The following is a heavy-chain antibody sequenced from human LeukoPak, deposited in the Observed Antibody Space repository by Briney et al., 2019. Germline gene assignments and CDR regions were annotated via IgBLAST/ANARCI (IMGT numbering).Heavy chain of an antibody. V-gene: IGHV1-18*01. D-gene: IGHD4-17*01. J-gene: IGHJ4*02. CDR1: GYTFINYG. CDR2: ISAYNGNT. CDR3: ARDPDGDYDFDY. Sequence: ASVKVSRKASGYTFINYGISWVRQAPGQGLEWMGWISAYNGNTNYAQKVQGRVTMTTDTSTSTAYMELRSLRSDDTAVYYCARDPDGDYDFDYWGQGTLVTVSS.